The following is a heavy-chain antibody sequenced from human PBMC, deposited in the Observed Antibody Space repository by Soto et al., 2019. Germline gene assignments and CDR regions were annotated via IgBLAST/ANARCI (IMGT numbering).Heavy chain of an antibody. CDR2: IYYSGST. V-gene: IGHV4-59*01. Sequence: QVQLQESGPGLVKPSETLSLTCTVSGGSISSYYWSWIRQPPGKGLEWIGYIYYSGSTNYNPSLKGRVTISVDTSKNQFSLKLSSVTAADTAVYYCARGRAVAGTPHYWGQGTLVTVSS. D-gene: IGHD6-19*01. CDR3: ARGRAVAGTPHY. CDR1: GGSISSYY. J-gene: IGHJ4*02.